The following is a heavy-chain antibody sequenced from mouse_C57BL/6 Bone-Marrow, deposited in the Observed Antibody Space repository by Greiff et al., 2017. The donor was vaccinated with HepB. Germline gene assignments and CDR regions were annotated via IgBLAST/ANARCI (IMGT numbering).Heavy chain of an antibody. Sequence: DVQLQESGPGLVKPSQSLSLTCSVTGYSITSGYYWNWIRQFPGNKLEWMGYISYDGSNNYNPSLKNRISITRDTSKNQFFLKLNSVTTEDTATYYCAREATVVLDYWGQGTTLTVSS. CDR2: ISYDGSN. J-gene: IGHJ2*01. CDR1: GYSITSGYY. D-gene: IGHD1-1*01. V-gene: IGHV3-6*01. CDR3: AREATVVLDY.